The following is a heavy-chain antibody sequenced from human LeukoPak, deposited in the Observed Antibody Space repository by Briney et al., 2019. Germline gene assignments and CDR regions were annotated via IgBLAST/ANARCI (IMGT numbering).Heavy chain of an antibody. J-gene: IGHJ4*02. D-gene: IGHD3-16*02. CDR3: ARESHDYVWGSYRYVGQELNFDY. CDR2: ISSSGSTK. V-gene: IGHV3-11*04. Sequence: GGSLRLSCAASGFTFSDYYMSWIRQAPGKGLEWVSYISSSGSTKYYADSVKGRFTISRDNSKNTLYLQMNSLRAEDTAVYYCARESHDYVWGSYRYVGQELNFDYWGQGTLVTVSS. CDR1: GFTFSDYY.